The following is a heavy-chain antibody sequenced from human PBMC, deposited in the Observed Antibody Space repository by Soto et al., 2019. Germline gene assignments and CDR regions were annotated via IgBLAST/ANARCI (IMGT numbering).Heavy chain of an antibody. V-gene: IGHV3-33*01. CDR1: GFTFSIHG. CDR2: IWYDGSNK. D-gene: IGHD4-17*01. J-gene: IGHJ4*01. Sequence: EGSQRLSFAASGFTFSIHGMHLVRQAPGKGLEWVAVIWYDGSNKYFADSVKGRFTISRDNSKNTLYLQMNSLRAEDTAVYYCARDKGYGDYGVDYWGQGTLVTVS. CDR3: ARDKGYGDYGVDY.